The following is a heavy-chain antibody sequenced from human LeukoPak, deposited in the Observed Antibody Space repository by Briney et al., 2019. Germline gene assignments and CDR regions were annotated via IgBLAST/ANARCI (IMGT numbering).Heavy chain of an antibody. CDR3: ARDPYYYDSSGYTGMVY. V-gene: IGHV3-74*01. Sequence: GSLRLSCAASGFTFSSYWMHWVRQAPGKGLVWVSRINTDGSSTSYADSVKGRFTISRDNAKNTLYLQMNSLRAEDTAVYYCARDPYYYDSSGYTGMVYWGQGTLVTVSS. CDR2: INTDGSST. D-gene: IGHD3-22*01. J-gene: IGHJ4*02. CDR1: GFTFSSYW.